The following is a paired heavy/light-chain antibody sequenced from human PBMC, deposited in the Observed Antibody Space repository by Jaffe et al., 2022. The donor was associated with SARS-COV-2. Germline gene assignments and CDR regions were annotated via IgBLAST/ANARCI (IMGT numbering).Light chain of an antibody. CDR2: DDD. CDR3: GTWDSTLTAVV. V-gene: IGLV1-51*01. J-gene: IGLJ3*02. Sequence: QSVLTQPPSVSAAPGQEVTISCSGSDSNIGNNFVSWYQQLPGTAPKLLIYDDDERPSGIPDRFSGSKSGTSATLDITGLQTGDEADYYCGTWDSTLTAVVFGGGTTLTVL. CDR1: DSNIGNNF.
Heavy chain of an antibody. CDR3: ARRPTTGTFRLD. CDR1: GFSFSGAT. CDR2: IRSRANNFAT. D-gene: IGHD3-10*01. V-gene: IGHV3-73*02. J-gene: IGHJ4*02. Sequence: EVQLVESGGGLVQPGGSLKLSCAASGFSFSGATMHWVRQAPGKGLEWIGRIRSRANNFATTYAASMQGRFTISRDDSQTTAFLQLNSLAPEDTAVYYCARRPTTGTFRLDWGLGTLVTVSS.